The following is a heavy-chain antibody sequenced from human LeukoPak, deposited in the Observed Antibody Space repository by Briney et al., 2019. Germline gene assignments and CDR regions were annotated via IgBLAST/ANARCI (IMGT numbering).Heavy chain of an antibody. CDR2: INPNSGGT. D-gene: IGHD1-26*01. CDR1: GYTFTGYY. CDR3: ARVFIIASGSYSTPSVWFDP. J-gene: IGHJ5*02. Sequence: ASVKVSCKASGYTFTGYYMHRVRQAPGQGLEWMGWINPNSGGTNYAQKFQGRVTMTRDTSISTAYMELSRLRSDDTAVYYCARVFIIASGSYSTPSVWFDPWGQGTLVTVSS. V-gene: IGHV1-2*02.